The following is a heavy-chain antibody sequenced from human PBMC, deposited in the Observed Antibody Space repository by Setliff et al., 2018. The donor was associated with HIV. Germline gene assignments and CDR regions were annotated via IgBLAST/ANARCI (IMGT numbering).Heavy chain of an antibody. J-gene: IGHJ6*03. CDR1: GFTFRTYG. V-gene: IGHV3-30*02. Sequence: GGSLRLSCVASGFTFRTYGMHWVRQAPGKGLEWVTFIRYDGSDKYYADSVKGRFTISRDNSKNTLYLQMNSLRTEDTAVYYCAKNARDYYYYYMDVWGKGTTVTVSS. CDR2: IRYDGSDK. CDR3: AKNARDYYYYYMDV.